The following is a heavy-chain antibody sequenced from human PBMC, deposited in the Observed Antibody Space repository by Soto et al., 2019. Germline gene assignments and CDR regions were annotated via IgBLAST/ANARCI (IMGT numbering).Heavy chain of an antibody. D-gene: IGHD1-1*01. J-gene: IGHJ6*02. CDR1: GGTFSSYY. V-gene: IGHV4-34*01. CDR2: INSSGST. Sequence: PETLCLTCAVFGGTFSSYYWSWVRQSPRKGLEWIGEINSSGSTNINPSLKSRVIISVDTSKKHFSLNLSSVTAADTAVYYCARLRTGRLNGLDVWGQGTTVTVSS. CDR3: ARLRTGRLNGLDV.